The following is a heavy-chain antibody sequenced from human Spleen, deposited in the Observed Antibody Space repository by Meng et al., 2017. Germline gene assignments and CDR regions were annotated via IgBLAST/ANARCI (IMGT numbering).Heavy chain of an antibody. D-gene: IGHD4-17*01. Sequence: GESLKISCVASGFRVTDAWMSWVRQAPGKGLEWVSSISPSGIYVYYADSVKGRFTISRDNAKHSLYLQMTSLRAEDTAVYYCARGYGDTGHGMDVWGQGTTVTVSS. CDR2: ISPSGIYV. CDR3: ARGYGDTGHGMDV. J-gene: IGHJ6*02. CDR1: GFRVTDAW. V-gene: IGHV3-21*01.